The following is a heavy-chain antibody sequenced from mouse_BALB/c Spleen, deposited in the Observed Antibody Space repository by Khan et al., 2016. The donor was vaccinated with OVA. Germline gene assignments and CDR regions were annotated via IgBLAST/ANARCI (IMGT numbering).Heavy chain of an antibody. D-gene: IGHD2-14*01. CDR3: AREEALYDCDH. Sequence: QVQLKQSGAELVRPGPSVTLSCTTSGYTFTSYWIHWVKQRSGQGLEWIARIYPGTDNSYYNEKLKDKATLTEDNSSSTAFMQLSSLNSEDSDVYFCAREEALYDCDHWGQGTSLTVSS. V-gene: IGHV1S132*01. CDR1: GYTFTSYW. CDR2: IYPGTDNS. J-gene: IGHJ2*02.